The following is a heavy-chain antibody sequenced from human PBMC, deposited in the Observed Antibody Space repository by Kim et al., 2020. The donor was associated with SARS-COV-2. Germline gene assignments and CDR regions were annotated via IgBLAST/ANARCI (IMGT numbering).Heavy chain of an antibody. CDR2: IYPGDSDT. CDR3: ARPLIVGDDAFDI. V-gene: IGHV5-51*01. CDR1: GYSFTSYW. D-gene: IGHD1-26*01. Sequence: GEYLKISCKGSGYSFTSYWIGWVRQMPGKGLEWMGIIYPGDSDTRYSPSFQGQVTISADKSISTAYLQWSSLKASDTAMYYCARPLIVGDDAFDIWGQGTMVTVSS. J-gene: IGHJ3*02.